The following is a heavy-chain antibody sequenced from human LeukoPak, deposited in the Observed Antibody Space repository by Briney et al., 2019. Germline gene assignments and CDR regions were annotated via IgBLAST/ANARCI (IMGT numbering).Heavy chain of an antibody. V-gene: IGHV3-43D*03. J-gene: IGHJ6*04. CDR2: ISWDGGRT. CDR1: GFTFDDYA. Sequence: GGSLRLFCAASGFTFDDYAMHWVRQAPGKGLEWVSLISWDGGRTYYADSVKGRFTISRDNSKNSLYLQMNSLRAEDTAVYYCAELGITMIGGVWGKGTTVTISS. D-gene: IGHD3-10*02. CDR3: AELGITMIGGV.